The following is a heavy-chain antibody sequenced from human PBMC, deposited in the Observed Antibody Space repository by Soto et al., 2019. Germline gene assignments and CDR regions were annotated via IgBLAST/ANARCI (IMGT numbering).Heavy chain of an antibody. CDR1: GGSISSYY. CDR2: IYYSGST. D-gene: IGHD1-20*01. Sequence: QVQLQESGPGLVKPSETLFLNCAVYGGSISSYYWSWIRQPPGKGLEWIGYIYYSGSTNYNPSLKSRVTISVDTSKNQFSLKLSSVTAADTAVYYCARRYGRNFDYWGQGTLVTVSS. J-gene: IGHJ4*02. V-gene: IGHV4-59*01. CDR3: ARRYGRNFDY.